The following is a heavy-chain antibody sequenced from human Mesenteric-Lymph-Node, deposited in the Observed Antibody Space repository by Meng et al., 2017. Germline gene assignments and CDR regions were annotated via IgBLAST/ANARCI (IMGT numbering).Heavy chain of an antibody. CDR2: IWNDGSNK. CDR3: ARDLRNFDY. CDR1: GFTFSSNG. V-gene: IGHV3-33*01. Sequence: QVQLVESGRGVVQPGRSLRLSCAASGFTFSSNGMHWVRQAPGKGLEWVAVIWNDGSNKYYADSVKGRFTISRDNSKNTLYLQMNSLRAEDTAVYYCARDLRNFDYWGQGTLVTVSS. J-gene: IGHJ4*02.